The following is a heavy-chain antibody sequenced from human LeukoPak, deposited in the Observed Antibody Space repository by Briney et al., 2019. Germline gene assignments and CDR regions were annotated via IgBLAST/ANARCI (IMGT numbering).Heavy chain of an antibody. D-gene: IGHD3-10*01. CDR3: ARHVEYGSGMGDY. J-gene: IGHJ4*02. V-gene: IGHV5-51*01. Sequence: GASLKISCMGSGFTFTNYWIAWVRQMPGKGLEWMGIIYPGDSNTRYSPSFQGQVTISADKTISTAYLQWSSLKASDAAMYYCARHVEYGSGMGDYWGQGTPVTVSP. CDR1: GFTFTNYW. CDR2: IYPGDSNT.